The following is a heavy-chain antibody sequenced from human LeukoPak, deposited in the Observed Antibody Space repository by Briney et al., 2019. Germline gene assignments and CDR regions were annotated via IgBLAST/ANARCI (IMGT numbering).Heavy chain of an antibody. Sequence: PSETLSLTCTVSGGSLSSYYWSWIRQPAGKGLEWIGRIYTSGSTNYNPSLKSRVTTSVDTSKNQFSLKLSSVTAADTAVYYCARGPPHYDFWSGYYRYWGQGTLVTVSS. V-gene: IGHV4-4*07. CDR1: GGSLSSYY. CDR2: IYTSGST. CDR3: ARGPPHYDFWSGYYRY. J-gene: IGHJ4*02. D-gene: IGHD3-3*01.